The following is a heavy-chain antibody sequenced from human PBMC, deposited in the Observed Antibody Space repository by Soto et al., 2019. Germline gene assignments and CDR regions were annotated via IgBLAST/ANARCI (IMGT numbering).Heavy chain of an antibody. CDR3: ARDRRYYYDSSAYYA. V-gene: IGHV3-7*01. CDR1: GFTFSSYW. D-gene: IGHD3-22*01. J-gene: IGHJ5*02. CDR2: IKQDGSEK. Sequence: EVQLVESGGGLVQPGGSLRLSCAASGFTFSSYWMSWVRQAPGKGLEWVANIKQDGSEKYYVDSVKGRFTISRDNAKNSLYLQMNSLRAEDTAVYYCARDRRYYYDSSAYYAWGQGTLVTVSS.